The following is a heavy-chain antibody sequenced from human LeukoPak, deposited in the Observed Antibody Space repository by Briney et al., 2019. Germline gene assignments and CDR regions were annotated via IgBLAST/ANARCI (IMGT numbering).Heavy chain of an antibody. J-gene: IGHJ2*01. CDR3: AKDHTRSSGWDWYFDL. CDR1: GFTFSSYE. CDR2: ISSSGSTI. D-gene: IGHD6-19*01. Sequence: QTGGSLRLSCAASGFTFSSYEMNWVRQAPGKGLEWVSYISSSGSTIYYADSVKGRFTISRDNAKNSLYLQMNSLRAEDTAVYYCAKDHTRSSGWDWYFDLWGRGTLVTVSS. V-gene: IGHV3-48*03.